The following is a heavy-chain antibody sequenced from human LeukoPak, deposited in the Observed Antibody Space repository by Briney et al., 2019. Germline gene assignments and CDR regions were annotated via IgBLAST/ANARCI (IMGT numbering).Heavy chain of an antibody. CDR1: GYTFTGYY. V-gene: IGHV1-2*02. J-gene: IGHJ4*02. CDR3: ARELPGPRFFDY. Sequence: ASVRVSCEASGYTFTGYYMHWVRQAPGQGLEWMGWINPNSGGTNYAQKFQGRVTMTRDTSISTAYMELSRLRSDDTAVYYCARELPGPRFFDYWGQGTLVTVSS. CDR2: INPNSGGT.